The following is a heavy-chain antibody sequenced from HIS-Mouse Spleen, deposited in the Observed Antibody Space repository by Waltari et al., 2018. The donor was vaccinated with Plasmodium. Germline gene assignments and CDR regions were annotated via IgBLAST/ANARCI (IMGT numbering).Heavy chain of an antibody. CDR3: ARLVVVASKDSY. CDR2: IKHSGST. J-gene: IGHJ4*02. V-gene: IGHV4-34*01. CDR1: GGSSSGYY. Sequence: QVQLQPWGAGPLKPSETLSPTRAVYGGSSSGYYWSWIRQPPGKGLEWIGEIKHSGSTNYNPSLKSRVTISVDTSKNQFSLKLSSVTAADTAVYYCARLVVVASKDSYWGQGTLVTVSS. D-gene: IGHD2-15*01.